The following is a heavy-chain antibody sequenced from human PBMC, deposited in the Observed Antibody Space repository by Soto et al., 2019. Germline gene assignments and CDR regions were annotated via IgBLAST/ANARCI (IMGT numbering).Heavy chain of an antibody. CDR1: GFTFSSYA. D-gene: IGHD2-15*01. CDR2: ISDSGGST. Sequence: GGSLRLSCAASGFTFSSYAMSWVRQAPGKGLEWVSAISDSGGSTYYADSVKGRFTISRDNSKNTLYLQMNSLRAGDRAVYSGAKDPPAYWWGQGTLVTVSS. J-gene: IGHJ4*02. V-gene: IGHV3-23*01. CDR3: AKDPPAYW.